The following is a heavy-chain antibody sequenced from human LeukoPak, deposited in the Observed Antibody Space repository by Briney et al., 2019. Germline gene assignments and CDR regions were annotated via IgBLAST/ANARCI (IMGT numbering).Heavy chain of an antibody. CDR3: ARFKNAGAIDY. D-gene: IGHD1-26*01. CDR2: ISYSGRT. V-gene: IGHV4-39*07. J-gene: IGHJ4*02. Sequence: SETLSLTCSVSGGSINSSTYYWGWIRQPPGKGLEWIGSISYSGRTYYNPSLKSRVTISIDTSKNQFSLKLSSVTAGDTAIYYCARFKNAGAIDYWGQGTLVTVSS. CDR1: GGSINSSTYY.